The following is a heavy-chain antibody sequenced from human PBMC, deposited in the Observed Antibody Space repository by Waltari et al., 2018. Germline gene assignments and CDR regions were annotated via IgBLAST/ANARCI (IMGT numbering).Heavy chain of an antibody. CDR2: IIPIFGTA. Sequence: QVQLVQSGAEVKKPGSSVKVSCKASGGTFSSYAISWGRQAPGQGLEWMGGIIPIFGTANYAQKFQGRVTITADESTSTAYMELSSLRSEDTAVYYCARENYDSSGYPFDYWGQGTLVTVSS. CDR1: GGTFSSYA. V-gene: IGHV1-69*12. CDR3: ARENYDSSGYPFDY. J-gene: IGHJ4*02. D-gene: IGHD3-22*01.